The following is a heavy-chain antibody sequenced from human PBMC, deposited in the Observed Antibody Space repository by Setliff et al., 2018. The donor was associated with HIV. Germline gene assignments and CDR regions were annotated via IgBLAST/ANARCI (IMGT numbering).Heavy chain of an antibody. CDR2: ISFDGSNK. V-gene: IGHV3-30*04. Sequence: GGSLRLSCAASGFTFSSYAMHWVRQGPGKGLEWVAVISFDGSNKYYADSVKGRFTISRDNSKNTLYLQMNSLRAEDTAVYYCARGGRSLAAQTWFDPWGQGTLVTVSS. D-gene: IGHD6-6*01. J-gene: IGHJ5*02. CDR3: ARGGRSLAAQTWFDP. CDR1: GFTFSSYA.